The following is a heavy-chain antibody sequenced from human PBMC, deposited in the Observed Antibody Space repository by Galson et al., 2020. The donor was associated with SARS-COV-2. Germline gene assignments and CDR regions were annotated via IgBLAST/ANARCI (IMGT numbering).Heavy chain of an antibody. V-gene: IGHV4-34*01. CDR3: ARGPNQVTSFGVVKAYYGLDV. Sequence: SETLSLTCAVYVGSFSDYYWSWFRQPPGKGLEWIGEITHSGSTNYNPSLKSRVTISVDTSKNQFSLKLNSVTAADTAVYYCARGPNQVTSFGVVKAYYGLDVWGQGTTVTVSS. J-gene: IGHJ6*02. CDR1: VGSFSDYY. CDR2: ITHSGST. D-gene: IGHD3-3*01.